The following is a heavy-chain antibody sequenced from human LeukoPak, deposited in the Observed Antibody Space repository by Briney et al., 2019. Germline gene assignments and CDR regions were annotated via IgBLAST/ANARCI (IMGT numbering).Heavy chain of an antibody. CDR2: VNHSGST. D-gene: IGHD3-22*01. Sequence: SEALSLTRLVYGGCFSDYFWSWIRQPPGKGLEWMGEVNHSGSTNYNPSLKSRSTISVDTSMNQFSLMLNSVTAADTAVYYCARHYYDSSGYLYLFDYWGQGSLVSVSS. CDR3: ARHYYDSSGYLYLFDY. CDR1: GGCFSDYF. V-gene: IGHV4-34*01. J-gene: IGHJ4*02.